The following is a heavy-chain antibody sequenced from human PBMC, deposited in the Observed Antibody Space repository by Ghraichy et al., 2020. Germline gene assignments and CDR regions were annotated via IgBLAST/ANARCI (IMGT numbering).Heavy chain of an antibody. V-gene: IGHV4-31*03. D-gene: IGHD5-12*01. CDR2: IYYSGST. J-gene: IGHJ6*02. CDR1: GGSISSGGYY. CDR3: ARIYSGYDRSAYYYYGMDV. Sequence: SETLSLTCTVSGGSISSGGYYWSWIRQHPGKGLEWIGYIYYSGSTYYNPSLKSRVTISVDTSKNQFSLKLSSVTAADTAVYYCARIYSGYDRSAYYYYGMDVWGQGTTVTVSS.